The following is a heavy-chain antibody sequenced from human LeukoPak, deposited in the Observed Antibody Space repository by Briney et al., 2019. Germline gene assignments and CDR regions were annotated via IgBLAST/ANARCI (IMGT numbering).Heavy chain of an antibody. CDR2: SSGSGGST. V-gene: IGHV3-23*01. CDR3: ARDVGWAFDY. J-gene: IGHJ4*02. D-gene: IGHD2-15*01. Sequence: PGGSLRLSCAASGFTFSSYAMSWVRQAPGKGLEWVSASSGSGGSTYYADSVKGRFTISRDNAKNSLYLQMSSLRDDDTAVYYCARDVGWAFDYWGQGILVTVSS. CDR1: GFTFSSYA.